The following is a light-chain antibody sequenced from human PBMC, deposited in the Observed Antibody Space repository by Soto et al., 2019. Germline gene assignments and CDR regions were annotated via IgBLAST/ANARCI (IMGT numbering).Light chain of an antibody. V-gene: IGLV1-40*01. CDR2: GNS. CDR3: QSYDSSLSGYV. J-gene: IGLJ1*01. Sequence: QSVLTQPASVSGSPGQSITISCSGSSGDIGGYNFVSWYQHLPGKAPKLIIYGNSNRPSGVPDRFSGSKSGTSASLAITGLQAEDEADYYCQSYDSSLSGYVFGTGTKLTVL. CDR1: SGDIGGYNF.